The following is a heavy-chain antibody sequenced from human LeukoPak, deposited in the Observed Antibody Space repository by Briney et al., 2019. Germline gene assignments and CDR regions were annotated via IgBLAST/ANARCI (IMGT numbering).Heavy chain of an antibody. V-gene: IGHV3-11*04. CDR1: GFTFSDYY. CDR2: ISSGAKTI. Sequence: GGSLRLSCVASGFTFSDYYMNWIRQAPGKGLEWVSYISSGAKTIYSADSVQGRFTISRDNARNSLYLQMNSLRVEDTAVYYCARGGGGYYPLVSHFDLGGRGILVTVS. CDR3: ARGGGGYYPLVSHFDL. J-gene: IGHJ2*01. D-gene: IGHD1-26*01.